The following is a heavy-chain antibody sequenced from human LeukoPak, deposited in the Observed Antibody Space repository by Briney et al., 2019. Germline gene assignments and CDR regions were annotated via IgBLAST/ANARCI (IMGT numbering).Heavy chain of an antibody. Sequence: GGSLRLSCAASGFTFSSYAMSWVRQAPGKGLEWVAVISYDGSNKYYADSVKGRFTISRDNSKNTLYLQMNSLRAEDTAVYYCARDSKVGAAAGPGDYWGQGTLVTVSS. CDR3: ARDSKVGAAAGPGDY. V-gene: IGHV3-30-3*01. CDR2: ISYDGSNK. CDR1: GFTFSSYA. J-gene: IGHJ4*02. D-gene: IGHD6-13*01.